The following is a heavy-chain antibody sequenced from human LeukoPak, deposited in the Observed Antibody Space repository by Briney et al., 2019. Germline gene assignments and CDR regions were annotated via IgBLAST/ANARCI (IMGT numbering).Heavy chain of an antibody. Sequence: PGGSLRLSCAAFGFIFSNYAMSWVRQAPGKGLEWVSVISASGSNTYYADSVKGRFTISRDISYNTLDLQMNSLTAEDTAVYYCVKDLLQQYTFWSGQTSFDYWGQGTLVTVSS. J-gene: IGHJ4*02. V-gene: IGHV3-23*01. D-gene: IGHD3-3*01. CDR3: VKDLLQQYTFWSGQTSFDY. CDR2: ISASGSNT. CDR1: GFIFSNYA.